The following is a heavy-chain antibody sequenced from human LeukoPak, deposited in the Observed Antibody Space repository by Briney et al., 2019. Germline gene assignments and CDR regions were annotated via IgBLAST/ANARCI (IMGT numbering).Heavy chain of an antibody. D-gene: IGHD6-13*01. CDR1: GFTFISYA. CDR2: ISGSGGST. V-gene: IGHV3-23*01. Sequence: GSLRLSCAASGFTFISYAMSWVRQAPGKGLEWVSAISGSGGSTYYADSVKGRFTNSRDNSKNTLYLQMNSLRAEDTAVYYCATRKQLVWGFDYWGQGTLVTVSS. CDR3: ATRKQLVWGFDY. J-gene: IGHJ4*02.